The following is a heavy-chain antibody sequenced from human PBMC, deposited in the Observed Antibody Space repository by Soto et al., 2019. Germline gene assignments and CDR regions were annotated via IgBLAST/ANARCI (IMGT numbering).Heavy chain of an antibody. CDR1: DDSINSDKYY. Sequence: PSETLSLTCSVSDDSINSDKYYLGWIRQPPGKGLEWIGSIYYRGNAYYNPSLQTRVTISLDKSKSQFSLKLNSVTAADSAVYFCASLEGLATLPYYFDFWGPGALVTVSS. J-gene: IGHJ4*02. CDR2: IYYRGNA. V-gene: IGHV4-39*01. CDR3: ASLEGLATLPYYFDF. D-gene: IGHD3-9*01.